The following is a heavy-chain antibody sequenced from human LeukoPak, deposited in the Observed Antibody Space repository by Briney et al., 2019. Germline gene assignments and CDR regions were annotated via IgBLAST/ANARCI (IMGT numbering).Heavy chain of an antibody. D-gene: IGHD2-2*03. CDR1: GGSISTSSYF. Sequence: PSETLSLTCTVSGGSISTSSYFWGWIRQSPGKGLEWIASIYCSGNTYYNPSLESRVTISEDTSKNQFSLKLSSMTAADTAVYYCARQGNGYCTSTNCLFSFDFWGPGTLVTVSS. J-gene: IGHJ4*02. CDR2: IYCSGNT. CDR3: ARQGNGYCTSTNCLFSFDF. V-gene: IGHV4-39*01.